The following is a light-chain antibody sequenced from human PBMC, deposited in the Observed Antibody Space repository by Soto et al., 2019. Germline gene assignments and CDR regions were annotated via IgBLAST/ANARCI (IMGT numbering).Light chain of an antibody. CDR1: SSNIGAGYD. Sequence: QSVLTQPPSVSGAPGQGVTISCAGTSSNIGAGYDVHWYQQVPGTAPKLLIYTNSNRPSGVPDRFSGSKSGTSASLAITGLQAADEADYYCQSYDSSLSALVFGVGTKLTVL. V-gene: IGLV1-40*01. CDR2: TNS. J-gene: IGLJ3*02. CDR3: QSYDSSLSALV.